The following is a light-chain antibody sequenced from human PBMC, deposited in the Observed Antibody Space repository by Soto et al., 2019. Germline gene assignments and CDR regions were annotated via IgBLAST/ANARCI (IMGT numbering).Light chain of an antibody. CDR2: DAS. CDR3: QQYDNLPLT. CDR1: QDISNY. Sequence: DIQMTQSPSSLSASVGDRVTITCQASQDISNYLNWYQQKPGKAPKLLIYDASNLETVVPSRFSGSGSGTDFTFTISSLQPKDIATYYCQQYDNLPLTFGPGTKVDIK. J-gene: IGKJ3*01. V-gene: IGKV1-33*01.